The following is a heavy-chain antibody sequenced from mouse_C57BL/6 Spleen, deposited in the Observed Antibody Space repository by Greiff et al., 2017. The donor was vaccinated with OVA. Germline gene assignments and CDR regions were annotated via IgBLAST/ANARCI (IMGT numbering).Heavy chain of an antibody. CDR3: TPRITTVDWYFDV. J-gene: IGHJ1*03. V-gene: IGHV6-6*01. D-gene: IGHD1-1*01. CDR2: IRNKANNHAT. CDR1: GFTFSDAW. Sequence: EVMLVESGGGLVQPGGSMKLSCAASGFTFSDAWMDWVSQSPEKGLEWVAEIRNKANNHATYYAVSVKGRFTISRDDSKSSVYLQMNSLRAEDTGIYYCTPRITTVDWYFDVWGTGTTVTVSS.